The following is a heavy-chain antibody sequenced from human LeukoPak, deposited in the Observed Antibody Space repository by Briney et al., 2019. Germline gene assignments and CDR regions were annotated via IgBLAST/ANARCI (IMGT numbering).Heavy chain of an antibody. CDR2: ISAYNGNT. V-gene: IGHV1-18*04. J-gene: IGHJ4*02. CDR1: GYTFTSYY. CDR3: ARNIVATTNYDS. D-gene: IGHD5-12*01. Sequence: ASVKVSCKASGYTFTSYYMHWVRQAPGQGLEWMGWISAYNGNTNYAQKLQGRVTMTTDTSTSTAYMELRSLRSDDTAVYYCARNIVATTNYDSWGQGTLVTVSS.